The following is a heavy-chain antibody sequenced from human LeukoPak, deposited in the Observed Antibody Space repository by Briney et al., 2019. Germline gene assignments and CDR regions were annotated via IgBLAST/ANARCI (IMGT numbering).Heavy chain of an antibody. Sequence: SETLSLTCTVSGGSLSSTGSFWVWLGPPPGKGLEWFGSIYSGGITYYNPSLKSRVTISEDTSKNQFSLKLSSVSAAYTAVYYCGRHVSTTRGGMILRRITWFDPWGQGTLVTVSS. D-gene: IGHD3-10*01. CDR1: GGSLSSTGSF. CDR3: GRHVSTTRGGMILRRITWFDP. V-gene: IGHV4-39*01. CDR2: IYSGGIT. J-gene: IGHJ5*02.